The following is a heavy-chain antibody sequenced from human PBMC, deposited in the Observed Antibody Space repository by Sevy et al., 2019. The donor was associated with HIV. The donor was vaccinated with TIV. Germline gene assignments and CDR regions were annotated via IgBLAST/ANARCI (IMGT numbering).Heavy chain of an antibody. CDR3: AKVDVVVPVADYGLDV. D-gene: IGHD2-2*01. CDR1: GFTFSNSA. Sequence: GGSLRLSCAASGFTFSNSAMSWVRQAPGKGLEWVSGISSSGGTTYYADSVKGRFTISRDNSKSTLFLQMNSLRAEDTAVYYCAKVDVVVPVADYGLDVWGQGTTDTVSS. V-gene: IGHV3-23*01. CDR2: ISSSGGTT. J-gene: IGHJ6*02.